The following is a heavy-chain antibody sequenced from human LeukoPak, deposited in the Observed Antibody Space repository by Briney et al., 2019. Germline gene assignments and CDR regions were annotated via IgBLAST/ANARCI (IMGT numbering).Heavy chain of an antibody. J-gene: IGHJ6*02. V-gene: IGHV3-21*01. Sequence: GGSLRLSCVASGFTFTSYSINWVRQAPGKGLEWVSFISTSNSYIYYADSVKGRFNISRDNSMNTVYLQMNSLRAEDTAVYYCARRRESISGDDSLLFYYGMYVWGQGTTVTVSS. CDR3: ARRRESISGDDSLLFYYGMYV. CDR2: ISTSNSYI. CDR1: GFTFTSYS. D-gene: IGHD2-21*01.